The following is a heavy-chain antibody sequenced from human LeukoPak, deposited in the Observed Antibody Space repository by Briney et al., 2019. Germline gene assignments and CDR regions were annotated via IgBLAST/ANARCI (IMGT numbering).Heavy chain of an antibody. Sequence: GGSLRLSCAASRFTFSSYWMHWVRQAPGKGLVWVSRINSDGSSTSYADSVKGRFTISRDNAKNTLYPQVNSLRAEDTAVYYCARAMYSSSWYEEYWGQGTLVTVSS. CDR3: ARAMYSSSWYEEY. V-gene: IGHV3-74*01. CDR2: INSDGSST. D-gene: IGHD6-13*01. CDR1: RFTFSSYW. J-gene: IGHJ4*02.